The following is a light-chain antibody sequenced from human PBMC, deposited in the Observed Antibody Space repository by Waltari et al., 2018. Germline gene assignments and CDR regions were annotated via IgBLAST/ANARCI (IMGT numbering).Light chain of an antibody. J-gene: IGKJ4*01. V-gene: IGKV3-11*01. CDR2: DAS. CDR3: QHNSNGPL. Sequence: VLPQSPATLSLSPGKSATLSCRPSQSLSTYLAWYQQKPGQAPRLLIYDASKRATGVPARFSGTRSATDFTLTISSLEPDDFGLYYCQHNSNGPLFGGGTTVEIK. CDR1: QSLSTY.